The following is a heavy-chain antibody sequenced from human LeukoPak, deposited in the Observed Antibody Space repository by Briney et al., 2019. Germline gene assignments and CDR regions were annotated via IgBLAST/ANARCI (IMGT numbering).Heavy chain of an antibody. CDR2: IYYSGST. D-gene: IGHD6-19*01. CDR3: ARGYSSGWNGNYYYYMDV. CDR1: GDSISSYY. Sequence: SETLSLTCTVSGDSISSYYCSWIRQPPGKGLEWIGYIYYSGSTNYNPSLKSRVTISVDTSKNQFSLKLSSVTAADTAVYYCARGYSSGWNGNYYYYMDVWGKGTTVTISS. J-gene: IGHJ6*03. V-gene: IGHV4-59*01.